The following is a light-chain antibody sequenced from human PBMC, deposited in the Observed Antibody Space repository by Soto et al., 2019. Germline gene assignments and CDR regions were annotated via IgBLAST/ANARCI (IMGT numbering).Light chain of an antibody. V-gene: IGKV3D-20*02. Sequence: EIVVPQCPGTPSLSKGASATLSCRGRQSVSSNYLACYQQKPGQATRLLIYDAYNRATGIPARLSGSGSGTDFTVTISRLQPEDVAVDYCQPRSNWPITFGQGSRLEI. CDR3: QPRSNWPIT. J-gene: IGKJ5*01. CDR2: DAY. CDR1: QSVSSNY.